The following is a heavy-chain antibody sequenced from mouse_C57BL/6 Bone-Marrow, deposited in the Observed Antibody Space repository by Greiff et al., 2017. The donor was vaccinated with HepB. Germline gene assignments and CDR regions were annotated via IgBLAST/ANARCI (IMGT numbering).Heavy chain of an antibody. Sequence: EVQLQQSGPVLVKPGASVKMSCKASGYTFTDYYMNWVKQSHGKSLEWIGVINPYNGGTSYNQKFKGKATLTVDKSSSTAYMELNSLTSEDSEVYYCARGYYDYFYAMDYWGQGTSVTVSS. CDR3: ARGYYDYFYAMDY. D-gene: IGHD2-4*01. CDR2: INPYNGGT. J-gene: IGHJ4*01. CDR1: GYTFTDYY. V-gene: IGHV1-19*01.